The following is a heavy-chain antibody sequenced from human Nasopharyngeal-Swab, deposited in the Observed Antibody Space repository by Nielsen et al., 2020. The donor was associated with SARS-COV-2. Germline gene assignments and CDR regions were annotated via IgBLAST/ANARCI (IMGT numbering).Heavy chain of an antibody. CDR3: ARDRTETLSLDY. D-gene: IGHD4-17*01. Sequence: GGSLRLSCAVSGFTFSSYGMHWVRQAPGKGLEWVAVIWYDGSNKYYADSVKGRFTISRDNSKNTLYLQMNSLRAEDTAVYYCARDRTETLSLDYWGQGTLVTSPQ. J-gene: IGHJ4*02. CDR1: GFTFSSYG. V-gene: IGHV3-33*01. CDR2: IWYDGSNK.